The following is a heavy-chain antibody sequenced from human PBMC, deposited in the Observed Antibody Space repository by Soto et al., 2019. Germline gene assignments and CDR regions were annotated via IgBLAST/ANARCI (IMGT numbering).Heavy chain of an antibody. V-gene: IGHV1-2*04. CDR2: INPNSGGT. J-gene: IGHJ3*02. CDR3: ARGDYGDYLDGAFDI. CDR1: GYTFTGYY. D-gene: IGHD4-17*01. Sequence: ASVKVSCKASGYTFTGYYMHWVRQAPGQGLEWMGWINPNSGGTNYAQKFQGWVTMTRDTSISSAYMELSRLRSDDTAVYYCARGDYGDYLDGAFDIWGQGTMVTVSS.